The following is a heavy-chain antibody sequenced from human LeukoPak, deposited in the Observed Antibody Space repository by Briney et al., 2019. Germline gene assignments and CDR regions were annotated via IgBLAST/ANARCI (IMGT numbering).Heavy chain of an antibody. CDR3: ARDRIAAAGGDAFDI. D-gene: IGHD6-13*01. J-gene: IGHJ3*02. Sequence: ASVKVSCKASGYTFTSYGISWVRQAPGQGLEGMGWISAYNGNKNYAQKLQGRVTMTTDTSTSTAYMELRSLRSDDTAVYYCARDRIAAAGGDAFDIWGQGTMVTVSS. CDR1: GYTFTSYG. CDR2: ISAYNGNK. V-gene: IGHV1-18*01.